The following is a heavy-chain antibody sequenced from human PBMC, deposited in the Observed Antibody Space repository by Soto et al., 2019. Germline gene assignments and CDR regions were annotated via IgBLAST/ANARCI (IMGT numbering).Heavy chain of an antibody. CDR3: VHTVMVHTITGAHSFDY. Sequence: SGPTLVNPTQTLTLTCTFSAFSLSTNGVGVGWIRQPPGKPLEWLAVIYWNEDKRYSRSLKSRLSITKDTSKNQVVLTMTTMDPVDTATYYCVHTVMVHTITGAHSFDYWGPGILVTVS. CDR2: IYWNEDK. CDR1: AFSLSTNGVG. D-gene: IGHD2-8*01. J-gene: IGHJ4*02. V-gene: IGHV2-5*01.